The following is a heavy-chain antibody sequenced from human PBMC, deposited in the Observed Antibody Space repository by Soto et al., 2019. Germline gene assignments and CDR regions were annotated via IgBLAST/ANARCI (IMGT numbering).Heavy chain of an antibody. Sequence: QVQLQESGPGLVKPSETLSLTCTVSGGSISSYYWSWLRQPPGTGLEWIGYIYYSGSTNYNPSLKSRVTISVDTSKNQFSLKLSSVTAADTAVYYCARGPNSSGWPEYFQHWGQGTLVTVSS. CDR2: IYYSGST. D-gene: IGHD6-19*01. CDR3: ARGPNSSGWPEYFQH. V-gene: IGHV4-59*01. J-gene: IGHJ1*01. CDR1: GGSISSYY.